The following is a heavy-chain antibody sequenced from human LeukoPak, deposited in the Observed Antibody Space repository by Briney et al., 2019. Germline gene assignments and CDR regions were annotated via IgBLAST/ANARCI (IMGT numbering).Heavy chain of an antibody. CDR3: ARGVITYYYYYSMDV. D-gene: IGHD1-14*01. V-gene: IGHV1-69*05. CDR1: GGTFSSYA. J-gene: IGHJ6*03. CDR2: IIPIFGTA. Sequence: VASVMVSCKASGGTFSSYAISWVREAPGQGLEWMGGIIPIFGTANYAQKFQGRVTITTDESTSTAYTELSSLRSEDTAVYYCARGVITYYYYYSMDVWGKGTTVTVSS.